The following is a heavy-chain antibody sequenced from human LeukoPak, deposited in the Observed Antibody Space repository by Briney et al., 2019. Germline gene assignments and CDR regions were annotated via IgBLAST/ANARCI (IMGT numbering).Heavy chain of an antibody. J-gene: IGHJ4*02. Sequence: PGGSLRLSCAASGFTFSSYGMHWVRQAPGKGLEWVAFIRYDGSNKYYADSVEGRFTISRDNSKNTLYLQMNSLRAEDTAVYYCAKDRSNYEVIDYWGQGTLVTVSS. CDR1: GFTFSSYG. CDR3: AKDRSNYEVIDY. CDR2: IRYDGSNK. V-gene: IGHV3-30*02. D-gene: IGHD4-11*01.